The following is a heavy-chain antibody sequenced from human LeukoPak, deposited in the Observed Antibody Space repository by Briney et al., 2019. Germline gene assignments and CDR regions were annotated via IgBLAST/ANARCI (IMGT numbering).Heavy chain of an antibody. CDR3: AKAGTNTYYYGSGSYLYR. V-gene: IGHV3-23*01. J-gene: IGHJ4*02. CDR1: GFTFSSYA. D-gene: IGHD3-10*01. Sequence: GGSLRLSCAASGFTFSSYAMSWVRQAPGKGLEWVSAISGSGGSTYYADSVKGRFTISRDNSENTLYLQMNSLRAEDTAVYYCAKAGTNTYYYGSGSYLYRWGQGTLVTVSS. CDR2: ISGSGGST.